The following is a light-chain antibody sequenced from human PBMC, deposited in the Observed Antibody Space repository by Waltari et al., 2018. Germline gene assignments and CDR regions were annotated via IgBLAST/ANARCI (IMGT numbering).Light chain of an antibody. CDR3: QVWDSTSDPL. J-gene: IGLJ2*01. V-gene: IGLV3-21*02. CDR2: DDT. Sequence: SYVVTQPPSVSVAPGQTARITCAGDKIGTQSVHWYQQKPGQAPVLVMYDDTDRPSGIPERCSGSRSGNTATLTIRRVEAGDEADYYSQVWDSTSDPLFGVGTKLTVL. CDR1: KIGTQS.